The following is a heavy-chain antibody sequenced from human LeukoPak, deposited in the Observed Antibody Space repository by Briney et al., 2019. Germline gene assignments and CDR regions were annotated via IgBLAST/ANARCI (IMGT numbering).Heavy chain of an antibody. D-gene: IGHD3-22*01. Sequence: GGSLRLSCAASGFTVSDNYMSWFRQAPGKGLEWVSAISGSGGSTYYADSVKGRFTISRDNSKNTLYLQMNSLRAEDTAVYYCASDSSGYYGVKYYFDCWGQGTLVTVSS. CDR2: ISGSGGST. CDR1: GFTVSDNY. CDR3: ASDSSGYYGVKYYFDC. J-gene: IGHJ4*02. V-gene: IGHV3-23*01.